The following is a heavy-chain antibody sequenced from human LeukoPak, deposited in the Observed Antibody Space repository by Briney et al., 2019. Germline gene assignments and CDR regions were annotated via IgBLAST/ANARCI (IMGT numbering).Heavy chain of an antibody. J-gene: IGHJ6*03. Sequence: PGGSLRLSCAASGFTFSSYGMSWVRQAPGKGLEWVSLISWDGGSTYYADPVKGRFTISRDNSKNSLYLQMNSLRTEDTALYYCAKDGAGGSYSASYYYYMDVWGKGTTVTVSS. V-gene: IGHV3-43*01. CDR1: GFTFSSYG. D-gene: IGHD1-26*01. CDR2: ISWDGGST. CDR3: AKDGAGGSYSASYYYYMDV.